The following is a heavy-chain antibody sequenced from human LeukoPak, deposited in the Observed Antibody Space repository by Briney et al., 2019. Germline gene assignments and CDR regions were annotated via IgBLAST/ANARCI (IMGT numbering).Heavy chain of an antibody. CDR2: INPNSGGT. Sequence: GASVKVSCRASGYTFTGYYMHWVRQAPGQGLEWMGWINPNSGGTNYAQKFQGRVTMTRDTSISTAYMELSRLRSDDTAVYYCARDAEGYSYGIDYRGQGTLVTVSS. CDR1: GYTFTGYY. V-gene: IGHV1-2*02. D-gene: IGHD5-18*01. CDR3: ARDAEGYSYGIDY. J-gene: IGHJ4*02.